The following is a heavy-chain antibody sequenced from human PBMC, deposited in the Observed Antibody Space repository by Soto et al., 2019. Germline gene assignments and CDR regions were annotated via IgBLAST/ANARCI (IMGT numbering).Heavy chain of an antibody. CDR2: IGPESGAT. Sequence: ASVKVSCKASGYTFTGHYIHWVRQAPEQGPEWMGEIGPESGATRYAQKFQGRVTMTMDMSITTVYMELSNLSPDDTAVYYCGRGRSGQIVVFYWAQGTPVTVPS. D-gene: IGHD5-12*01. CDR3: GRGRSGQIVVFY. J-gene: IGHJ4*02. CDR1: GYTFTGHY. V-gene: IGHV1-2*02.